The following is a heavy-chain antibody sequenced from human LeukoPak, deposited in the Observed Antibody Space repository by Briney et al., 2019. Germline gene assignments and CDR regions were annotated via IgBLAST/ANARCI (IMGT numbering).Heavy chain of an antibody. CDR1: GYTFIYG. D-gene: IGHD5-12*01. Sequence: ASVKVSCKASGYTFIYGISWVRQAPGQGLEWMGWISAYNDNTNYAQKFQGRVTMATDTSTSTAYMELRSLRSDDTAVYYCARGSGYSGYGGINDAFDIWGQGTMVTVSS. CDR2: ISAYNDNT. V-gene: IGHV1-18*01. J-gene: IGHJ3*02. CDR3: ARGSGYSGYGGINDAFDI.